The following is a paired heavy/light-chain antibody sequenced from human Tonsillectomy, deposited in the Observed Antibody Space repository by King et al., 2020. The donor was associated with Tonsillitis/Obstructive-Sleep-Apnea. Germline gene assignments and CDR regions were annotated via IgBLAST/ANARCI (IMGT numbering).Heavy chain of an antibody. CDR3: IRQDFDV. CDR2: IRTRVNRYVT. V-gene: IGHV3-73*01. Sequence: EVKLVESGGGLVQPGGSLKLSCAASGFAFSASAMHWVRQTSGTGLEWIARIRTRVNRYVTAYAASVEGRFTVSRDDSKNMVYLRMDSLRIEDTAVYYCIRQDFDVWGQGALVAVSS. J-gene: IGHJ5*02. CDR1: GFAFSASA.
Light chain of an antibody. CDR2: LGS. V-gene: IGKV2-28*01. CDR3: MQAVQTPLT. J-gene: IGKJ4*01. Sequence: DIVMTQSPLSLPVTPGEPASIYCRSSQSLYSNGKNFLDWYLQKPGQSPQLLIYLGSNRASGVPDRFTGSGSGTDFTLRISRVEAEDVGVYYCMQAVQTPLTFGGGTRVEIK. CDR1: QSLYSNGKNF.